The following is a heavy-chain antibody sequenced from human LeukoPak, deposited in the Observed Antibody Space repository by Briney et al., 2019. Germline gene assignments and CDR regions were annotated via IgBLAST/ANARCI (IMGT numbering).Heavy chain of an antibody. Sequence: SETLSLTCTVSGGSVSSGSYYWSWIRQPPGKGLEWIGYYYYSGSTNNNPSLKSRVTISVDTSKNQFSLKLSSVTAADTAVYYCARDPVVVVPAARVGYYYGMDVWGKGTTVTVSS. CDR1: GGSVSSGSYY. V-gene: IGHV4-61*01. D-gene: IGHD2-2*01. J-gene: IGHJ6*04. CDR2: YYYSGST. CDR3: ARDPVVVVPAARVGYYYGMDV.